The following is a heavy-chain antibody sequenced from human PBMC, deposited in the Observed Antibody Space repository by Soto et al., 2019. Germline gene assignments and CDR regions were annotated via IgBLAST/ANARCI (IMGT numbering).Heavy chain of an antibody. J-gene: IGHJ4*02. CDR2: IAGGGDRT. Sequence: GGSLRLSCAASGFTFSSYAMSWVRQAPGKGLEWVSGIAGGGDRTYYADSVKGRFTISRDNSKNTLYLQMDSLSAEDTALYNCAKSSNRWYATYYFDYWGQGTLVTVSS. CDR3: AKSSNRWYATYYFDY. V-gene: IGHV3-23*01. D-gene: IGHD6-13*01. CDR1: GFTFSSYA.